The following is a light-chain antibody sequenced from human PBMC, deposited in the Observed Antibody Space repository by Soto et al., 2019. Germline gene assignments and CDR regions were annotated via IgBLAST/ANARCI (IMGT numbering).Light chain of an antibody. CDR1: SSDVGAYDY. CDR2: DVY. CDR3: SAWGMYSTPYF. V-gene: IGLV2-14*03. J-gene: IGLJ1*01. Sequence: QSVLTQPASVSGSLGQSITISCTGRSSDVGAYDYVSWYQQHPGKAPKLMIYDVYNRPSGVSDRFSGSKSGNTASLTISGLQAEDEADYYCSAWGMYSTPYFFGTGTKVTVL.